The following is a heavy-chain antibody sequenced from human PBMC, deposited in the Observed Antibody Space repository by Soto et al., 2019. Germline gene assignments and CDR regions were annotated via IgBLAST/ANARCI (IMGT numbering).Heavy chain of an antibody. CDR2: IYWSGDE. CDR3: ARGLATLPVFAFDI. Sequence: QGTLKESGPTLVKPTQTLTLTCSFSGFSLSTSGVGVGWIRQSPGKALEWLALIYWSGDEHYRPSLKSRLSIIKDTSKNHVVLIMTDMEPEDTPTYYCARGLATLPVFAFDIWGQGTMVTVSS. J-gene: IGHJ3*02. CDR1: GFSLSTSGVG. D-gene: IGHD6-6*01. V-gene: IGHV2-5*01.